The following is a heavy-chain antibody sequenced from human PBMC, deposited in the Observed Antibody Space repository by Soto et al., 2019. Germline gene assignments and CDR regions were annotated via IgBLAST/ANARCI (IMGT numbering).Heavy chain of an antibody. CDR1: GFTFSSYA. D-gene: IGHD3-22*01. V-gene: IGHV3-23*01. CDR3: ATKIRYYYDGSGYCPWY. Sequence: PGGPLRLSCAASGFTFSSYAMSWVRQAPGKGLEWVSAISGSGGSTYYADSVKGRFTISRDNSKNTLYLQMNSLRAEDTAVYYCATKIRYYYDGSGYCPWYWGQGTLVTVSS. J-gene: IGHJ4*02. CDR2: ISGSGGST.